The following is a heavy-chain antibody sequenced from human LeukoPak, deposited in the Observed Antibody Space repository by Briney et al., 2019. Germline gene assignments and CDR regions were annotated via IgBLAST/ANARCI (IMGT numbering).Heavy chain of an antibody. J-gene: IGHJ3*02. D-gene: IGHD3-3*01. CDR1: GFTFSSYW. Sequence: GSLRLSCAASGFTFSSYWMSWVRQAPGKGLEWIATVTSTNKIHYADSVKGRFTISRDNAENSVYLQMNSLRDEDTAVYSCARAQTLFWEFDGFDIWGRGTKVTVSS. CDR2: VTSTNKI. CDR3: ARAQTLFWEFDGFDI. V-gene: IGHV3-48*02.